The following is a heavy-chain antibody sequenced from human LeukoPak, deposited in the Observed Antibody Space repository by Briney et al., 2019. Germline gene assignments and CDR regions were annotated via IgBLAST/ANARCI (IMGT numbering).Heavy chain of an antibody. V-gene: IGHV3-30-3*01. CDR2: ISYDGGNK. D-gene: IGHD5-18*01. CDR1: GFTFSSYA. Sequence: PGRSLRLSCAASGFTFSSYAMHWVRQAPGKGLEWVTVISYDGGNKFYADSVKGRFTISRDNAKNSLYLQMNSLRAEDTAVYYCARAHGREEYSYGYYTYYYYGMDVWGQGTTVTVSS. J-gene: IGHJ6*02. CDR3: ARAHGREEYSYGYYTYYYYGMDV.